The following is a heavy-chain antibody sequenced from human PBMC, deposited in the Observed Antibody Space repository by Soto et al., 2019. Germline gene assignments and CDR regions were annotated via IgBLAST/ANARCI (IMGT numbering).Heavy chain of an antibody. J-gene: IGHJ4*02. D-gene: IGHD6-13*01. CDR2: IYHSGST. CDR3: ERVTRQLDFDY. V-gene: IGHV4-38-2*01. Sequence: PSETLSLTCAVSGYSISSGYYWGWIRQPPGKGLEWIGSIYHSGSTYYNPSLKSRVTISVDTSKNQFSLKLSSVTAADTAVYYCERVTRQLDFDYWGQGTLVTVSS. CDR1: GYSISSGYY.